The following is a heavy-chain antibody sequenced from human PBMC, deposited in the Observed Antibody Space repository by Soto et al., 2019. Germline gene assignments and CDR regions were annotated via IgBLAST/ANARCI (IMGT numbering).Heavy chain of an antibody. V-gene: IGHV1-3*05. CDR3: ARSIVVVTALDY. CDR2: INAGNGNT. Sequence: QVQLVQSGAEEKKPGASVKVSCKASGYTFTSYAMHWVRQAPGQSLEWMGWINAGNGNTKYSQKLQGRVTITRDTSASTADMELSSLRSEDTAVYYCARSIVVVTALDYWGKGTLVTVSS. CDR1: GYTFTSYA. D-gene: IGHD2-21*02. J-gene: IGHJ4*02.